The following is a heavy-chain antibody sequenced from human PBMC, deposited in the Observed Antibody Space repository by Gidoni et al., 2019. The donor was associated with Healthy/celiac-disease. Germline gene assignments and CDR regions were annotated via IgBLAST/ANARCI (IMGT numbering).Heavy chain of an antibody. D-gene: IGHD6-13*01. V-gene: IGHV4-34*01. Sequence: QVQLQQWGAGLLKPSETLSLTCAVYGGSFSGYYWSWIRQPPGKGLEWIGEINHSGSTNYNPSLKSRVTISVDTSKNQFSLKLSSVTAADTAVYYCARGGSIAAAGTRENWFDPWGQGTLVTVSS. CDR2: INHSGST. CDR1: GGSFSGYY. J-gene: IGHJ5*02. CDR3: ARGGSIAAAGTRENWFDP.